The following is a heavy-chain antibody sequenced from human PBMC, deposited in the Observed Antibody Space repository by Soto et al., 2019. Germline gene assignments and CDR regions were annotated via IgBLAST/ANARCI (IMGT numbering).Heavy chain of an antibody. D-gene: IGHD3-22*01. CDR2: INPSGCST. J-gene: IGHJ4*02. CDR3: ARDYYDSSGYRRYFDY. Sequence: ASVKVSCKASGYTFTSYYMHWVRQAPGQGLEWMGIINPSGCSTSYAQKFQGRVTMTRDTSTSTVYMELSSLRSEDTAVYYCARDYYDSSGYRRYFDYWGQGTLVTVSS. V-gene: IGHV1-46*01. CDR1: GYTFTSYY.